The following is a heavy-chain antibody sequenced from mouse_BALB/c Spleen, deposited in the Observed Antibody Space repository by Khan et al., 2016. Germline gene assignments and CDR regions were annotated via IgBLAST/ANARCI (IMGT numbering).Heavy chain of an antibody. CDR3: ARRYGNYFDY. J-gene: IGHJ4*01. CDR1: GYTFTSYW. D-gene: IGHD2-10*02. V-gene: IGHV1-7*01. CDR2: INPSTGYT. Sequence: QVQLQQSGAELAKPGASVKMSCKASGYTFTSYWMHWVKQRPGQGLEWIGYINPSTGYTEYNQKFKDKATLTADKSSSTAYMQLSSLTSEDSAVYYCARRYGNYFDYWGQGTSVTVSS.